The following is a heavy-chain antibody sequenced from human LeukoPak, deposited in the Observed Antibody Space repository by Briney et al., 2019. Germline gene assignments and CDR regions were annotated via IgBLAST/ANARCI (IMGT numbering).Heavy chain of an antibody. CDR1: GFAFNTYS. CDR3: ASYGSGSYYNVEFDY. CDR2: ISSINSGE. D-gene: IGHD3-10*01. V-gene: IGHV3-48*01. J-gene: IGHJ4*02. Sequence: PGGSLRLSCAASGFAFNTYSMNWVRQAPGKGLEWISYISSINSGEYYADSVKGRFSISRDNAKNSLSLQMNSLRAEDTAVYYCASYGSGSYYNVEFDYWGQGTLVTVSS.